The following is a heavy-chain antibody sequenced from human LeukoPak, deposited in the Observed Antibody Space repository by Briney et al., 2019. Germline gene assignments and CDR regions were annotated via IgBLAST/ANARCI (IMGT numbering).Heavy chain of an antibody. CDR3: ARRGTGALPFDY. Sequence: PSETLSLTCTVSGYSISSGYYWGWIRQPPGKGLEWIGSIYHSGSTYYNPSLKSRVTISVDTSKNQFSLKLSSVTAADTAVYYCARRGTGALPFDYWGQGTLVTVSS. CDR1: GYSISSGYY. J-gene: IGHJ4*02. D-gene: IGHD7-27*01. V-gene: IGHV4-38-2*02. CDR2: IYHSGST.